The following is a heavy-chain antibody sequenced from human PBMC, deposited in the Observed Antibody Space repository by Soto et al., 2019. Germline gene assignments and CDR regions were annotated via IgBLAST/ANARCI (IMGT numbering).Heavy chain of an antibody. D-gene: IGHD1-1*01. V-gene: IGHV1-69*08. J-gene: IGHJ4*02. CDR2: IIPILGIA. CDR1: GGTFSSYT. Sequence: QVQLVQSGAEVKKPGSSVKVSCKASGGTFSSYTISWVRQAPGQGLEWMGRIIPILGIANYAQKFQGRVTITADKPTSTAYMELSSLRSEDTALYYCARDRNPPLGARGYFDYWGQGTLVTVSS. CDR3: ARDRNPPLGARGYFDY.